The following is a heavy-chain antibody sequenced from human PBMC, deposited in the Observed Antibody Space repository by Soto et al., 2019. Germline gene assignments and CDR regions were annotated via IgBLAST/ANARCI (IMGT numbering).Heavy chain of an antibody. J-gene: IGHJ6*02. D-gene: IGHD2-2*01. CDR2: ISYDGSNK. CDR1: GFTFSSYA. V-gene: IGHV3-30-3*01. CDR3: ASVFVPAAVYYGMDV. Sequence: QVQLVESGGGVVQPGRSLRLSCAASGFTFSSYAMHWVRQAPGKGLEWVAVISYDGSNKYYADSVKGRFTISRDNSKNTLYLQMNSLRAEDTAVYYCASVFVPAAVYYGMDVWGQGTTVTVSS.